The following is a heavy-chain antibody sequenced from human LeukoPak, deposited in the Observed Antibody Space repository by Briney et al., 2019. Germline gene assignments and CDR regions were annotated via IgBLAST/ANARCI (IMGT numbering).Heavy chain of an antibody. V-gene: IGHV1-69*01. D-gene: IGHD3-22*01. CDR1: GGTFSSYA. CDR2: IIPIFGTA. J-gene: IGHJ4*02. Sequence: ASVKVSCKASGGTFSSYAISWVRQARGQGLEWMGGIIPIFGTANYAHKFQGRVTITADETTSNAYMEMISLRSAATAVYYCAITNSSCDCPTTLPFDYWGQGTLVTVSS. CDR3: AITNSSCDCPTTLPFDY.